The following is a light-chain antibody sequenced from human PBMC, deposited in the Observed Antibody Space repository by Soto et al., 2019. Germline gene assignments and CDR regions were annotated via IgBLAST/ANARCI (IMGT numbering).Light chain of an antibody. V-gene: IGKV3-20*01. CDR1: QSVSSSY. CDR3: QQYGRSSIT. CDR2: GAS. J-gene: IGKJ5*01. Sequence: EIVLTQSPGTLSLSPGERATLSCRASQSVSSSYLAWYQQKPGQAPRLLIYGASSRATGIPDRFSGSGSGTDFTLTISRLEPEYFAVYYCQQYGRSSITFSQGTRRQI.